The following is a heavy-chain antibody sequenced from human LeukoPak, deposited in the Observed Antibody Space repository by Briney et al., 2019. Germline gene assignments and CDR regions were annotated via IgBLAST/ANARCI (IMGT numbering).Heavy chain of an antibody. D-gene: IGHD7-27*01. CDR3: AKDGGLWVSAHWGDS. V-gene: IGHV3-23*01. J-gene: IGHJ4*02. CDR2: VTTSDGNT. Sequence: GASVKVSCKASGFTFSSYTMSWVRQAPGKGLEWVSTVTTSDGNTYYADSVKGRFTVSRDNSKNTLFLQMNSLRAEDTAVYYCAKDGGLWVSAHWGDSWGRGTLVTVSS. CDR1: GFTFSSYT.